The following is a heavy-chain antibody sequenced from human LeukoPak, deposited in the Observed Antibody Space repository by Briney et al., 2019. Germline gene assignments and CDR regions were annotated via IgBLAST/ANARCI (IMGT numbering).Heavy chain of an antibody. V-gene: IGHV6-1*01. Sequence: SQTLSLTRAVSRDRLSSNIAAWLWTTHSPSRSLEGLGSIYYRSKWYNDYAVSAKNQITINPHTSKNQFSLQLNSGTPEDVAVYDCARIVGAKYIDYWGEGTLVTVPS. CDR3: ARIVGAKYIDY. J-gene: IGHJ4*02. D-gene: IGHD1-26*01. CDR2: IYYRSKWYN. CDR1: RDRLSSNIAA.